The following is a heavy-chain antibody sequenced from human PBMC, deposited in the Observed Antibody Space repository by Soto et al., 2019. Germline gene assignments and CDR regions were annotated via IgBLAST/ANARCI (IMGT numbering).Heavy chain of an antibody. CDR3: ARSSGGVFGIIIEGSNWLAP. CDR2: IIPIFGTA. V-gene: IGHV1-69*05. J-gene: IGHJ5*02. D-gene: IGHD3-16*02. Sequence: SVKVSCKASGGTFSSYAISWVRQAPGQGLEWMGGIIPIFGTANYAQTFQGRITMTTDTSTSTVYMELRSLRSEDTAVYYCARSSGGVFGIIIEGSNWLAPGARDPWSPSPQ. CDR1: GGTFSSYA.